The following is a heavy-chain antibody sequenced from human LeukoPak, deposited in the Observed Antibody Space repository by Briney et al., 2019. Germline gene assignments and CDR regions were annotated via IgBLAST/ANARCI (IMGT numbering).Heavy chain of an antibody. CDR2: IYRSGST. V-gene: IGHV4-30-2*01. Sequence: PSETLSLTCTVSGGSISSGGYYWSWIRQPPGKGLEWIGYIYRSGSTYYNPSLKSRVTISVDRSKNQFSLKLSSVTAADTAVYYCAGSDYYDSSGYPPGAFDIWGQGTMVTVSS. J-gene: IGHJ3*02. CDR1: GGSISSGGYY. D-gene: IGHD3-22*01. CDR3: AGSDYYDSSGYPPGAFDI.